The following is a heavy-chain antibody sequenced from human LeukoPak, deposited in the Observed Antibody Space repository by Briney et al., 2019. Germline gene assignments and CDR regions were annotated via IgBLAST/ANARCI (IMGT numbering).Heavy chain of an antibody. CDR3: ARGWNTTPRSGFDI. CDR1: EFTISRYW. CDR2: INNDGSIT. J-gene: IGHJ3*02. V-gene: IGHV3-74*01. Sequence: GGSLRLSCAASEFTISRYWMHWVRQAPGKGLVWVSNINNDGSITTYADSVKGRSTISRDNVENTLFLQMNSLGAEDTALYYCARGWNTTPRSGFDIWGLGTMVTVSS. D-gene: IGHD1/OR15-1a*01.